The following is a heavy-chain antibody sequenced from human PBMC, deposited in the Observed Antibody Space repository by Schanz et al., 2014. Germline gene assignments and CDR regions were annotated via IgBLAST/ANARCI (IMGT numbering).Heavy chain of an antibody. J-gene: IGHJ4*02. CDR2: IGVDGTTT. CDR3: AKSLESCPGGRCSRGYFDY. Sequence: EVQLLESGGGLVQPGGSLRLSCLASGFAFSSYGMNWLRQAPGKGLEWVSVIGVDGTTTYYADSVKGRFTISRDNFKGALYLQMSSLRAEDTAVYYCAKSLESCPGGRCSRGYFDYWGQGTLXTVSS. CDR1: GFAFSSYG. D-gene: IGHD2-8*02. V-gene: IGHV3-23*01.